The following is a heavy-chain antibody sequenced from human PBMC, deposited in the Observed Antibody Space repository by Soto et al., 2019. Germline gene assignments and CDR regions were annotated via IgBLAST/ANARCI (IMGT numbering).Heavy chain of an antibody. Sequence: SETLSLTCAVYGGSFSGYYWSWIRQPPGKWLEWIGEINHSGSTNYNPSLKSRVTISVDTSKNQFSLKLSSVTAADTAVYYCARTRRPFWSGYYPISNWFDPWGQRTLVTVSS. CDR1: GGSFSGYY. CDR2: INHSGST. J-gene: IGHJ5*02. D-gene: IGHD3-3*01. CDR3: ARTRRPFWSGYYPISNWFDP. V-gene: IGHV4-34*01.